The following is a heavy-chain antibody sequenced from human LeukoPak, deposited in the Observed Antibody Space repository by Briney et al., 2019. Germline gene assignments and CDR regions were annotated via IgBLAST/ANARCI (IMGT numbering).Heavy chain of an antibody. J-gene: IGHJ4*02. V-gene: IGHV4-34*01. Sequence: PSETLSLTCAVYGGSFSGYYWSWIRQPPGKGLEWIGEINHSGSTNYNPSLKSRVTISVDTSKNQFSLKLSSVTAADTAVYYRARGLSSSWTVDYWGQGTLVTVSS. CDR1: GGSFSGYY. CDR2: INHSGST. D-gene: IGHD6-13*01. CDR3: ARGLSSSWTVDY.